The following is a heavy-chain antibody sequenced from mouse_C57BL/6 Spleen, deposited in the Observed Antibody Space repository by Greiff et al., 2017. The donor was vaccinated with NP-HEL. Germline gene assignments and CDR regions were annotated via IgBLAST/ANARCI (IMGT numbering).Heavy chain of an antibody. Sequence: EVQLQQSGPELVKPGASVKISCKASGYTFTDYYMNWVKQSHGKSLEWIGDINPNNGGTSYNQKFKGKATLTVDKSSSTAYMELRSLTSEDSAVYYCARQGTFTTVVATDYWGQGTTLTVSS. V-gene: IGHV1-26*01. D-gene: IGHD1-1*01. CDR1: GYTFTDYY. CDR2: INPNNGGT. J-gene: IGHJ2*01. CDR3: ARQGTFTTVVATDY.